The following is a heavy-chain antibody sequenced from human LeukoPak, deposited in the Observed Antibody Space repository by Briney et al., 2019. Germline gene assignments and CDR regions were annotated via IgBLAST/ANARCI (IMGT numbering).Heavy chain of an antibody. J-gene: IGHJ4*02. Sequence: SGKVSCKASGGTFSSYAISWVRQAPGQGLEWMGESIPIFGSVKFAQKFQGRVTITADESTSTVYMELNSLRPEDTAVYYCARSAHYSSAFDLWGQGTLVTVSS. CDR2: SIPIFGSV. CDR1: GGTFSSYA. D-gene: IGHD4-11*01. V-gene: IGHV1-69*13. CDR3: ARSAHYSSAFDL.